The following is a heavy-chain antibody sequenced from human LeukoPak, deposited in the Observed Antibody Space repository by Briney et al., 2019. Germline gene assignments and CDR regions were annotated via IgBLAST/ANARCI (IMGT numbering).Heavy chain of an antibody. CDR3: AREGYSSGWYGGFWFDP. V-gene: IGHV3-74*01. J-gene: IGHJ5*02. D-gene: IGHD6-19*01. Sequence: GGSLRLSCAASGFAFSSHWMHWVRQAPGKGLVWVSRINSDGSSTSYADSVKGRFTISRDNAKNTLYLQMNSLRAEDTAVYYCAREGYSSGWYGGFWFDPWGQGTLVTVSS. CDR1: GFAFSSHW. CDR2: INSDGSST.